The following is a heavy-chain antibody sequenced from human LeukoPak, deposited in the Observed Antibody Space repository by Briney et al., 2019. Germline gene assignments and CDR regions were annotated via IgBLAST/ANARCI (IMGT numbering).Heavy chain of an antibody. V-gene: IGHV1-18*01. J-gene: IGHJ6*02. D-gene: IGHD2-21*02. CDR1: GYTFTSYG. CDR2: ISAYNGNT. Sequence: ASVKVSCKASGYTFTSYGISWVRQAPGQGLEWMGWISAYNGNTNYAQKLQGRVTMTTDTSTSTAYMELRSLRSDDTAVYYCARDPGAYCGGDCYPYYYYYGMDVWGQGTTVTVSS. CDR3: ARDPGAYCGGDCYPYYYYYGMDV.